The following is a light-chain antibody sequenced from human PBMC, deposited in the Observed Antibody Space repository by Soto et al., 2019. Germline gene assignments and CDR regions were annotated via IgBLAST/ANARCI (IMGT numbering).Light chain of an antibody. J-gene: IGLJ2*01. CDR2: EVS. V-gene: IGLV2-14*01. CDR1: SSDIVAYNY. CDR3: ASYTGTSTDVL. Sequence: QSALTQPASVSGSPGQSITISCAGTSSDIVAYNYVSWYQQHPGRAPKLMLYEVSHRPSGVSNRFSGSKSANTASLTISGLQPEDEADYYCASYTGTSTDVLFGGGTKLTVL.